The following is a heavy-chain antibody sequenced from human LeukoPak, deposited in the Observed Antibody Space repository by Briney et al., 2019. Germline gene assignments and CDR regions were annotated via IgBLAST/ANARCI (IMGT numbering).Heavy chain of an antibody. J-gene: IGHJ4*02. Sequence: GGSLRLSCVASGLTFSNYGISWVRQAPGKGLEWVSSISSSSSYIYYADSVKGRFTISRDNAKNSLYLQMNSLRAEDTAVYYCARERGTDYWGQGTLVTVSS. CDR3: ARERGTDY. CDR2: ISSSSSYI. CDR1: GLTFSNYG. D-gene: IGHD1-1*01. V-gene: IGHV3-21*01.